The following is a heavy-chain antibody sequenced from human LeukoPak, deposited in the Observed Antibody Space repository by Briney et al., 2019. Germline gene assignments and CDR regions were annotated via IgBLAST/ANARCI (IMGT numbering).Heavy chain of an antibody. J-gene: IGHJ4*02. D-gene: IGHD3-10*01. CDR3: ARHKPTGSYPLEL. CDR2: IYSSGST. Sequence: SETLSLTCTVSGGSISSYYWSWLRQPPGKGLEWIGHIYSSGSTNYNPSLRSRLTISVDTLTSQLSLKLSSVTAADTAVYYCARHKPTGSYPLELWGQGTLVTVSS. CDR1: GGSISSYY. V-gene: IGHV4-59*08.